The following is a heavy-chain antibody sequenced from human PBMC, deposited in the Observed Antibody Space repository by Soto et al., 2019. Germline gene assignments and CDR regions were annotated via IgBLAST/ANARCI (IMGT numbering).Heavy chain of an antibody. J-gene: IGHJ5*02. V-gene: IGHV1-2*04. CDR1: GYTFTVDY. CDR3: ARERSAWFGELYKWFDP. D-gene: IGHD3-10*01. CDR2: INPNSGGT. Sequence: PLKGSCKASGYTFTVDYIHCGRHAPGQGLEWMGWINPNSGGTNYAQKFQGWVTMTRDTSISTAYMELSRLRSDDTAVYYCARERSAWFGELYKWFDPWGKGTLVTVSS.